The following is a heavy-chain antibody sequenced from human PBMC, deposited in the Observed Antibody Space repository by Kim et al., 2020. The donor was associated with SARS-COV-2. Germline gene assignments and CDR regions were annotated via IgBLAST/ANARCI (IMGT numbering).Heavy chain of an antibody. Sequence: SQKFQGRVTITRDASASTANMELSSLRSEDTAVYYCARSPDIVATISLDYWGQGTLVTVSS. V-gene: IGHV1-3*01. CDR3: ARSPDIVATISLDY. J-gene: IGHJ4*02. D-gene: IGHD5-12*01.